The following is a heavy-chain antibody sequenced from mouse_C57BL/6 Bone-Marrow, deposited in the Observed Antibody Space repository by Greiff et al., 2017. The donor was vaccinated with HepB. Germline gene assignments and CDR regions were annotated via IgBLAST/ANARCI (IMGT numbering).Heavy chain of an antibody. CDR1: GYTFTSYG. J-gene: IGHJ2*01. CDR2: IYPRSGNT. CDR3: ARKGSSYFDY. D-gene: IGHD1-1*01. Sequence: VQRVESGAELARPGASVKLSCKASGYTFTSYGISWVKQRTGQGLEWIGEIYPRSGNTYYNEKFKGKATLTADKSSSTAYMELRSLTSEDSAVYFCARKGSSYFDYWGQGTTLTVSS. V-gene: IGHV1-81*01.